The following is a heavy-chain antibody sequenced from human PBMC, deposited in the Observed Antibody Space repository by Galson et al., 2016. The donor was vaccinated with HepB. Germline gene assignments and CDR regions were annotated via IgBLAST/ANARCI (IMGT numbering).Heavy chain of an antibody. CDR3: ARVRGSGWLFDC. D-gene: IGHD6-19*01. V-gene: IGHV4-59*01. CDR1: GGSISTYY. J-gene: IGHJ4*02. CDR2: IYYSEST. Sequence: SETLSLTCTVSGGSISTYYWSWIRQSPGKGLEWIGYIYYSESTNYNPSLKSRVTISVDTSKSQFSLKLSSVTAADTAVYYCARVRGSGWLFDCWGQGTLVTVSS.